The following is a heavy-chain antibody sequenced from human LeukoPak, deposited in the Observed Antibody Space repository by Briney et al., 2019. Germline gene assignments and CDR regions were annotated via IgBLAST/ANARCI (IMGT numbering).Heavy chain of an antibody. Sequence: SETLSLTCTVSGGSISSYYWSWIRQPPGKGLEWIGYIYYSGSTNYNPSLKSRVTISVDTSKNQFSLKLSSVTAADTAVYYCARGHILTGYSAFDYWGQGTLVTVSS. D-gene: IGHD3-9*01. V-gene: IGHV4-59*01. CDR1: GGSISSYY. CDR2: IYYSGST. CDR3: ARGHILTGYSAFDY. J-gene: IGHJ4*02.